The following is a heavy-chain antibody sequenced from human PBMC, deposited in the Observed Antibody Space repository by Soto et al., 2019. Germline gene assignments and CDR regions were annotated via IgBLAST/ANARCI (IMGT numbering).Heavy chain of an antibody. CDR3: AREALPHYYGSGGLPSDY. J-gene: IGHJ4*02. V-gene: IGHV1-46*03. Sequence: ASVKVSCKASGFTFTSYSIHWARQAPGQGLEWMGIINPSAGSTNYAQKFQGRVSMTTDTSTSTVYMELSRLRSEDTAVYYCAREALPHYYGSGGLPSDYWGQGTLVTVSS. D-gene: IGHD3-10*01. CDR1: GFTFTSYS. CDR2: INPSAGST.